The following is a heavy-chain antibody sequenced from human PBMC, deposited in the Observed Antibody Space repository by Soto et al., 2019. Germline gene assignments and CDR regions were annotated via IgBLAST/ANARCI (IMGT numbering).Heavy chain of an antibody. CDR1: GGTFSSYT. CDR2: IIPILGIA. D-gene: IGHD5-12*01. J-gene: IGHJ4*02. CDR3: ARDPERGYAPRPGDY. Sequence: QVQLVQSGAEVKKPGSSVKVSCKASGGTFSSYTISWVRQAPGQGLEWMGRIIPILGIANYAQKFQGRVTITADKSTSTAYMELSSLRSEDTAVYYCARDPERGYAPRPGDYWGQGTLVTVSS. V-gene: IGHV1-69*08.